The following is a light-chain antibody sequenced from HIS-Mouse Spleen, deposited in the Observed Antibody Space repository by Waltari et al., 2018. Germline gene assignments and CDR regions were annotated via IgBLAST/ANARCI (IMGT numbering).Light chain of an antibody. J-gene: IGLJ2*01. CDR1: SSDVGSYNR. Sequence: SALTQPPSVSGSPGQSVTISCTGTSSDVGSYNRVSWYQQPPGPAPKLMIYEVSNRPSGVPDRFSGSKSGNTASLTISGLQAEDEADYYCSLYTSSSTLVFGGGTKLTVL. CDR2: EVS. CDR3: SLYTSSSTLV. V-gene: IGLV2-18*01.